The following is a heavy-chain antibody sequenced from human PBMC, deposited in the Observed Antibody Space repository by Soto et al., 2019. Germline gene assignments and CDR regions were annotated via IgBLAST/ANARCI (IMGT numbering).Heavy chain of an antibody. CDR1: GYSFTSYW. CDR2: IDPSDSYT. V-gene: IGHV5-10-1*01. D-gene: IGHD5-18*01. Sequence: GESLKISCKGSGYSFTSYWISWVRQMPGKGLEWMGRIDPSDSYTNYSPSFQGHVTISADKSISTAYLQWSSLKASDTAMYYCASNVDTAMEYYFDYWGQGTLVTVSS. CDR3: ASNVDTAMEYYFDY. J-gene: IGHJ4*02.